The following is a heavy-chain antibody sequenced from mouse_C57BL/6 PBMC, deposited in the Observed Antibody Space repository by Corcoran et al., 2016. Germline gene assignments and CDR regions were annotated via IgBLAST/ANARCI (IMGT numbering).Heavy chain of an antibody. CDR2: INPNNGGT. V-gene: IGHV1-18*01. D-gene: IGHD1-1*01. CDR3: ARGEYYYGSSEFAY. CDR1: GYTFTDYN. J-gene: IGHJ3*01. Sequence: EVQLQQSGPELVKPGASVKIPCKASGYTFTDYNMDWVKQSHGKSLEWIGDINPNNGGTIYNQKFKGKATLTVDKSSSTAYMELRSRTSEDTAVYYCARGEYYYGSSEFAYWGQGTLVTVSA.